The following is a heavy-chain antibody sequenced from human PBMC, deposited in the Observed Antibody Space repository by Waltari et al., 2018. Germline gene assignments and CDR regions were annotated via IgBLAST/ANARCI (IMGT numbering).Heavy chain of an antibody. Sequence: QGHRVASGGGVVQPGGSLRLSCAASGFTFSTYGMHWVRQAPGKGLEWVSFIRYDGNDKYYTDSVKGQFTISRDNSKNTLYLQMNSLRAEDTAVYYCAKSASGSSPGWSDPWGQGTL. D-gene: IGHD6-6*01. CDR3: AKSASGSSPGWSDP. J-gene: IGHJ5*02. CDR2: IRYDGNDK. CDR1: GFTFSTYG. V-gene: IGHV3-30*02.